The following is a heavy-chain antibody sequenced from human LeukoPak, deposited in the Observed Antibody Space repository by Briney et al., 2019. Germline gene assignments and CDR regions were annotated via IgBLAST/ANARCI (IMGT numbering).Heavy chain of an antibody. CDR2: IWYDGSEK. J-gene: IGHJ4*02. D-gene: IGHD3-10*01. V-gene: IGHV3-33*01. CDR1: GFTFRNHG. CDR3: ARDRNFPAYYFDF. Sequence: QSGGSLRLSCAASGFTFRNHGMHWVSQAPGKGLEWLAVIWYDGSEKYYADSVQGRFTVSRDNSKNALYLQLNSLGAEDTAVYYCARDRNFPAYYFDFWGQGALVTVSS.